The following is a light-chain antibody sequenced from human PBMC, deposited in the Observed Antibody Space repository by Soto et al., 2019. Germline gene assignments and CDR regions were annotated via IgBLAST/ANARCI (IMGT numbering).Light chain of an antibody. Sequence: DIQMTQSPSSLSVSVGDTVAITCRASQGISNHLAWYQRKPGKSPTLLIFTAYALQPVVPSRFSGSGSGTDFNIHISSLQHEDVATYYCQTYSSSPYTFGQGNTLELK. J-gene: IGKJ2*01. CDR1: QGISNH. V-gene: IGKV1-27*01. CDR2: TAY. CDR3: QTYSSSPYT.